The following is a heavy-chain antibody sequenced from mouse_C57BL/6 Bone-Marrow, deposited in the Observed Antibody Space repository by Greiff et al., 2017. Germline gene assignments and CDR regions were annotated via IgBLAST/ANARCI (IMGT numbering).Heavy chain of an antibody. D-gene: IGHD2-3*01. CDR2: ISNGGGST. CDR3: ARRDGYRFAY. J-gene: IGHJ3*01. V-gene: IGHV5-12*01. CDR1: GFTFSDYY. Sequence: EVQLVESGGGLVQPGGSLKLSCAASGFTFSDYYMYWVRQTPEKRLEWVAYISNGGGSTYYPDTVKGRFTISRDNAKNTLYLQMSRLKSEDTAMYYCARRDGYRFAYWGQGTLVTVSA.